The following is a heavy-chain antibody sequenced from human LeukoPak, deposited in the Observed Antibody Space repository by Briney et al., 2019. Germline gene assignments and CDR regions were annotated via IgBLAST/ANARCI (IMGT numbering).Heavy chain of an antibody. J-gene: IGHJ4*02. V-gene: IGHV3-48*03. CDR2: INSGGSTI. CDR3: ASRGLTEFHYFDF. D-gene: IGHD3-10*01. CDR1: GFTFSNYA. Sequence: GGSLRLSCAASGFTFSNYAMNWVRQAPGKGLEWISYINSGGSTIYYADSVKGRFTISRDNPKNSLSLQMNSLRAEDTAVYYCASRGLTEFHYFDFWGPGTLVTVSS.